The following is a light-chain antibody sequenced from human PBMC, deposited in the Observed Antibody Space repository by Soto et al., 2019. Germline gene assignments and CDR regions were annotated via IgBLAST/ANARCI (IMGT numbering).Light chain of an antibody. V-gene: IGKV3-15*01. CDR1: QPIDHT. CDR3: QDYDYWPYT. CDR2: DAS. J-gene: IGKJ2*01. Sequence: EIMMTQSLATVSLSPGARTPLPGRARQPIDHTLAWYQRKPGQAHRLHIYDASTRATGVPARFSGSGSGTDFTLTISSLQSEDCAGYCCQDYDYWPYTVGEGT.